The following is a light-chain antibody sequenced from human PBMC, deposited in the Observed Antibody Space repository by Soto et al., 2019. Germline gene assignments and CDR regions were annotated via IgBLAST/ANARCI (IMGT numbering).Light chain of an antibody. CDR2: EVA. Sequence: QPVLTPPPPASGCPGQSVTISCTGTKNDIGVYDFVSWYQRQPGKAPRLIIYEVAQRPSGAPDRFSGSKSGNTASLTVTGLQAADEAGYFCKSYARSNTYVFGSGTKV. CDR1: KNDIGVYDF. CDR3: KSYARSNTYV. J-gene: IGLJ1*01. V-gene: IGLV2-8*01.